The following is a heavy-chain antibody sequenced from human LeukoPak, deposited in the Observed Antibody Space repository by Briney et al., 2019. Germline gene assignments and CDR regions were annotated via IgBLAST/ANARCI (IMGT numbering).Heavy chain of an antibody. CDR3: AKGSGYEE. CDR2: ISGSGGST. CDR1: GFTVRSNY. D-gene: IGHD5-12*01. J-gene: IGHJ4*02. V-gene: IGHV3-23*01. Sequence: GGSLRLSCAASGFTVRSNYMSWVRQAPGKGLEWVSAISGSGGSTYYADSVKGRFTISRDNSKNTLYLQMNSLRAEDTAVYYCAKGSGYEEWGQGTLVTVSS.